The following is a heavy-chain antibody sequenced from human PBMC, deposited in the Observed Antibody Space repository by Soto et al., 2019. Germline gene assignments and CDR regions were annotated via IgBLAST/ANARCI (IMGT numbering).Heavy chain of an antibody. CDR2: IITILGRA. J-gene: IGHJ6*02. V-gene: IGHV1-69*08. Sequence: QVQLVQSGAEVKKPGSSVKVSCKASGGTFSSYTISWVLQAPGQGLEWMGRIITILGRANYAQKFQGRVTITADKCTSTAYMEMSSLRSEDTGLYYCARVGPLPDATAPWETCDEVAQETYGMEVWGQGTTVPVS. CDR1: GGTFSSYT. D-gene: IGHD2-2*01. CDR3: ARVGPLPDATAPWETCDEVAQETYGMEV.